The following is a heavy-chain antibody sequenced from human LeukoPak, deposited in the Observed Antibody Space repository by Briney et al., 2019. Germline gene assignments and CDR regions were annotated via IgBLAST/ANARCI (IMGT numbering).Heavy chain of an antibody. D-gene: IGHD5-18*01. CDR1: GGTFSSYA. V-gene: IGHV1-69*05. Sequence: SVKVSCKASGGTFSSYAISWVRQAPRQGLEWMGGIIPIFGTANYAQKFQGRVTITTDESTSTAYMELSSLRSEGTAVYYCARDLGIGYSYGYFDYWGQGTLVTVSS. J-gene: IGHJ4*02. CDR2: IIPIFGTA. CDR3: ARDLGIGYSYGYFDY.